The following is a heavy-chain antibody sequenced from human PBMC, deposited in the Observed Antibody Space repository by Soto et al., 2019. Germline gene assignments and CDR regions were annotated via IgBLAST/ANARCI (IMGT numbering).Heavy chain of an antibody. D-gene: IGHD6-13*01. V-gene: IGHV4-30-4*01. CDR2: IYYSGST. CDR3: ARAQGVYSWSHNWFDP. J-gene: IGHJ5*02. CDR1: GGSISSGDYY. Sequence: QVQLQESGPGLVKPSQTLSLTCTVSGGSISSGDYYWSWIRQPPGKGLEWIGYIYYSGSTYYNPSLHTRVTIPVVPSNNQSSLKLSSVTAADTAVYYCARAQGVYSWSHNWFDPWGQGTLVTVSS.